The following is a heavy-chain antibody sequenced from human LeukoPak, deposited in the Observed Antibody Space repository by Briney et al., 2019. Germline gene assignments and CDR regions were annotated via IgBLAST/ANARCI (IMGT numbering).Heavy chain of an antibody. V-gene: IGHV3-30*02. Sequence: GGSLRLSCAASGFTFSSYGMHWVRQAPGKGLEWVAFIRYDGSNKYYADSVKGRFTISRDNSKNTLYLQMNSLRAEDTAVYYCAKDVLRFLEWLPIWGQGTLVTVSS. CDR2: IRYDGSNK. CDR1: GFTFSSYG. J-gene: IGHJ4*02. D-gene: IGHD3-3*01. CDR3: AKDVLRFLEWLPI.